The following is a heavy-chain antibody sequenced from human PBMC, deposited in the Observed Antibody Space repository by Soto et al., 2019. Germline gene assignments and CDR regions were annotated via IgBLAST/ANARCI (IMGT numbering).Heavy chain of an antibody. J-gene: IGHJ4*02. V-gene: IGHV3-72*01. CDR2: SRNKANSYST. CDR3: TRLALIGTSGTLCDY. CDR1: GFTFSSYS. Sequence: GGSLRLSCAASGFTFSSYSMNWVRQAPGKGLEWVGRSRNKANSYSTEIAASVKGRFFVSRDDSRNSLYLQMNSLKIEDTAVYYCTRLALIGTSGTLCDYWGQGTLVTVSS. D-gene: IGHD6-13*01.